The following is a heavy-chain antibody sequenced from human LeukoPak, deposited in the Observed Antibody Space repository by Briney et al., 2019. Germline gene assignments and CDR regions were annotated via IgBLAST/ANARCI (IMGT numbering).Heavy chain of an antibody. D-gene: IGHD3-10*01. CDR2: IYYSGRT. Sequence: SETLSLTCSVSGGFLSSYYWSWIRQPPGGGLEWIGYIYYSGRTSYNPSLKSRVTISVDTSKKGFSLKLSCVTAADTAVYFCARDWWFGDVLLGDHAFDIWGQGKMVTVSS. J-gene: IGHJ3*02. V-gene: IGHV4-59*01. CDR3: ARDWWFGDVLLGDHAFDI. CDR1: GGFLSSYY.